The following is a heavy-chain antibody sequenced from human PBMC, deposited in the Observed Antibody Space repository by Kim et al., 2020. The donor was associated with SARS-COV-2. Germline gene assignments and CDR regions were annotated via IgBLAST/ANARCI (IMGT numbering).Heavy chain of an antibody. CDR3: ARGVGGGYYDSSGYFDY. CDR1: GFTVSNNY. V-gene: IGHV3-66*01. D-gene: IGHD3-22*01. Sequence: GGSLRLSCAASGFTVSNNYMSWVRQAPGKGLEWVSVIYSGGTTFYADSVKAKFTMSRDNSKNTLYLQMNSLRAEDTAVYYCARGVGGGYYDSSGYFDYWGQGTLVTVSS. J-gene: IGHJ4*02. CDR2: IYSGGTT.